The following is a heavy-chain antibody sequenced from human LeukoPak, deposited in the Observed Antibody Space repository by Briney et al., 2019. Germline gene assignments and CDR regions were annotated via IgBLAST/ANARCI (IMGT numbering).Heavy chain of an antibody. CDR2: INPNSGGT. J-gene: IGHJ3*02. D-gene: IGHD5/OR15-5a*01. V-gene: IGHV1-2*02. CDR1: GYTFTDYY. CDR3: AVNSTKHTFDI. Sequence: ASVKVSCKASGYTFTDYYMHWVRQAPGQGLEWMGWINPNSGGTNYAQKVQGRVTMTRDTSISTAYMELSRLRSDDTAVYYCAVNSTKHTFDIWGQGTMVTISS.